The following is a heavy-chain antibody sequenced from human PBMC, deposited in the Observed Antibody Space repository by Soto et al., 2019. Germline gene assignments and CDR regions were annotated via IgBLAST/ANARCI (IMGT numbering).Heavy chain of an antibody. J-gene: IGHJ6*02. CDR2: IIPIFGTA. Sequence: VASVKVSCKASGGTFSSYAISWVRQAPGQGLEWMGGIIPIFGTANYAQKFQGRVTITADESTSTAYMELSSLRSEDTAVYYCARDVPDRDGINYGRDVWGQGTTVTVSS. CDR3: ARDVPDRDGINYGRDV. V-gene: IGHV1-69*13. CDR1: GGTFSSYA. D-gene: IGHD2-15*01.